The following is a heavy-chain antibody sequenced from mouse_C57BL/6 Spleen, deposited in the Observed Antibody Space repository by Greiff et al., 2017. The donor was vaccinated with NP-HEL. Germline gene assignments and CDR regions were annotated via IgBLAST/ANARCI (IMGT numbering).Heavy chain of an antibody. CDR2: IDPSDSYT. V-gene: IGHV1-69*01. J-gene: IGHJ2*01. CDR3: ARGSYYGSSYFDY. CDR1: GYTFTSYW. D-gene: IGHD1-1*01. Sequence: VQLQQSGAELVMPGASVKLSCKASGYTFTSYWMHWVKQRPGQGLEWIGEIDPSDSYTNYNQKFKGKSTLTVDKSSSTAYMQLSSLTSEDSAVYYCARGSYYGSSYFDYWGQGTTLTVSS.